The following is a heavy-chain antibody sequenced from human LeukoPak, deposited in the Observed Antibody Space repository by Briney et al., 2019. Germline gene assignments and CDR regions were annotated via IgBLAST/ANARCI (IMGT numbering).Heavy chain of an antibody. CDR3: ARGQSWFDP. Sequence: SETLSLTCTVSAGSISSYYWSWIRQPPGKGLEWIGYIYYSGSTNYNPSLKSRVTISVDTSKNQFSLKLSSVTAADTAVYYCARGQSWFDPWGQGTLVTVSS. V-gene: IGHV4-59*01. J-gene: IGHJ5*02. CDR2: IYYSGST. CDR1: AGSISSYY.